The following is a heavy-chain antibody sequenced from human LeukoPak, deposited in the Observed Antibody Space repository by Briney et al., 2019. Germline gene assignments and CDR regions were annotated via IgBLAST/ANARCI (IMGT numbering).Heavy chain of an antibody. V-gene: IGHV3-53*01. CDR2: IYSEGYT. CDR3: VRDFVEMSTRTGAFDI. J-gene: IGHJ3*02. D-gene: IGHD5-24*01. Sequence: GGSLRLSCAASGFTVSSNYMSWVRQAPGKGLEWVSVIYSEGYTYHADSVKGRFAISRDNSKNTLYLQMNSLRAEDTAVYYCVRDFVEMSTRTGAFDIWGQGTLVTVPS. CDR1: GFTVSSNY.